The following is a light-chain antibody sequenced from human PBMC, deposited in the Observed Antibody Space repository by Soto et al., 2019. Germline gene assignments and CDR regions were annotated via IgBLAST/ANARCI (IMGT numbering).Light chain of an antibody. J-gene: IGLJ2*01. V-gene: IGLV4-69*01. Sequence: QSVLTQSPSASASLGASVKLTCTLSSGHSSYAIAWHQQQPEKGPRYLMKLNSDGSHSKGDGIPYRFSGSSSGAERYLTIPSLQSEEEADYYCQTWGTGIQVFGGGTKLTVL. CDR1: SGHSSYA. CDR2: LNSDGSH. CDR3: QTWGTGIQV.